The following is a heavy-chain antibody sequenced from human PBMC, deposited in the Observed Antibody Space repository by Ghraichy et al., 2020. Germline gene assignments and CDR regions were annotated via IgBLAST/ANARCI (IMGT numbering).Heavy chain of an antibody. CDR1: GYTFTGYY. CDR2: INPNSGGT. V-gene: IGHV1-2*06. CDR3: ARKDYYDSTLAFY. D-gene: IGHD3-22*01. Sequence: VKVSCKASGYTFTGYYMHWVRQAPGQGLEWMGRINPNSGGTNYAQKFQGRVTMTRDTSISTAYMELSRLRSDDTAVYYCARKDYYDSTLAFYWGQGTLVTVSS. J-gene: IGHJ4*02.